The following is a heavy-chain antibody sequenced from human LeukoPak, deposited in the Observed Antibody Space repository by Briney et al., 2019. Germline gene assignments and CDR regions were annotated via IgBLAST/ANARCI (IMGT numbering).Heavy chain of an antibody. D-gene: IGHD2-2*01. CDR2: IYYSGST. CDR1: GGSISSYY. Sequence: SETLSLTCTVSGGSISSYYWSWIRQPPGKGLEWIGYIYYSGSTNYNPSLKSRVTISVDTSKNQFSLKLSSVTAADTAVYYCARYAMSSVRVYYFDYWGQGTLVTVSS. V-gene: IGHV4-59*08. J-gene: IGHJ4*02. CDR3: ARYAMSSVRVYYFDY.